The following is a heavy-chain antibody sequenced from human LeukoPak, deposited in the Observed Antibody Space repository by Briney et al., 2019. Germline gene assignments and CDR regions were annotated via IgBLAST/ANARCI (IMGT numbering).Heavy chain of an antibody. Sequence: SVKVSCKASRGTFSSYAISWVRQAPGQGLEWMGGIIPIFGTANYAQKFQGRVTITADESTSTAYMELSSLRSEDTAVYYCARYRRYYYDSSGYYDNWFDPWGQGTLVTVSS. J-gene: IGHJ5*02. CDR2: IIPIFGTA. D-gene: IGHD3-22*01. V-gene: IGHV1-69*01. CDR3: ARYRRYYYDSSGYYDNWFDP. CDR1: RGTFSSYA.